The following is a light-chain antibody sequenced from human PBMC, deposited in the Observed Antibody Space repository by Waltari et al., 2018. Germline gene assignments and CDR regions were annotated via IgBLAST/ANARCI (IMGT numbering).Light chain of an antibody. J-gene: IGKJ4*01. CDR3: QQYSDWIA. CDR1: QTVTND. CDR2: GAS. V-gene: IGKV3-15*01. Sequence: EIVITQSPASLSVSPGERATLTCTASQTVTNDLAWYQQKPGQAPKLLIFGASTRATGVPARFSGSGSGTEFTLTIGSVQSEDFAVYYCQQYSDWIAFGGGTKVDIK.